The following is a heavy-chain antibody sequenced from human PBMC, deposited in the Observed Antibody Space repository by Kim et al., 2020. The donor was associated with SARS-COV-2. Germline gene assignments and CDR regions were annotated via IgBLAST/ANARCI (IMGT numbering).Heavy chain of an antibody. CDR2: TRNKANSYTT. Sequence: GGSLRLSCAASGFTFSDHYMDWVRQAPEKGLEWVGRTRNKANSYTTEYAASVKGRFSISRDDSKNSLYLQMNSLKTEDTAVYYCAREDDDAFDLWGQGTMVALSS. CDR3: AREDDDAFDL. J-gene: IGHJ3*01. CDR1: GFTFSDHY. D-gene: IGHD1-1*01. V-gene: IGHV3-72*01.